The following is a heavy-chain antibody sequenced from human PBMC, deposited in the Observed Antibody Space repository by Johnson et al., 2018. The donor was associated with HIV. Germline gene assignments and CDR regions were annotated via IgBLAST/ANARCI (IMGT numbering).Heavy chain of an antibody. J-gene: IGHJ3*02. CDR2: IKKDGSEK. V-gene: IGHV3-7*05. CDR3: AKDPGDCSSTSCYAFDI. Sequence: VQLVESGGGLVQPGGSLRLSCAASGFTFSSYWMSWVRQAPGKGLEWVANIKKDGSEKYYVDSVTGRFTISRDNAKNSLYLQMNSLRAENTAVYYCAKDPGDCSSTSCYAFDIWGQGTMVTVSS. D-gene: IGHD2-2*01. CDR1: GFTFSSYW.